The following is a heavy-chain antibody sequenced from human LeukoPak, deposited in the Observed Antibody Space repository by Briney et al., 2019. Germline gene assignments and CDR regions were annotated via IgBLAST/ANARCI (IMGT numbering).Heavy chain of an antibody. CDR1: GGTFSSYA. Sequence: GASVKVSCKASGGTFSSYAISWVRQAPGQGLEWMGGIIPIFGTANYTQKFKGRVTITTDKSTSTAYMELSSLRSEDTAVYYCARELGQGSGKGEFDPWGQGTLVIVSS. V-gene: IGHV1-69*05. J-gene: IGHJ5*02. CDR2: IIPIFGTA. CDR3: ARELGQGSGKGEFDP. D-gene: IGHD6-19*01.